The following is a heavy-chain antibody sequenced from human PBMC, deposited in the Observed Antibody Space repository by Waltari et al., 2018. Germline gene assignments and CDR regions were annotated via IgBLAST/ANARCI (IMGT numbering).Heavy chain of an antibody. Sequence: QVQLQESGPGLVKPSQTLSLTCTVSGGSISSGDYYWSWIRQPPGKGLAWIGYIYYSGSTYYNPSLKSRVTISVDTSKNQFSLKLSSVTAADTAVYYCARALASAGDAFDIWGQGTMVTVSS. D-gene: IGHD3-10*01. CDR2: IYYSGST. CDR3: ARALASAGDAFDI. J-gene: IGHJ3*02. CDR1: GGSISSGDYY. V-gene: IGHV4-30-4*01.